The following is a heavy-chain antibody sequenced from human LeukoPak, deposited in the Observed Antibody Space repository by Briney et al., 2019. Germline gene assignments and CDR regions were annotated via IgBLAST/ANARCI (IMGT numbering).Heavy chain of an antibody. CDR1: GFTVSSDS. CDR3: ARSLRIAAAGFDP. V-gene: IGHV4-34*01. D-gene: IGHD6-13*01. Sequence: GSLRLSCTVSGFTVSSDSMSWIRQPPGKGLEWIGEINHSGSTNYNPSLKSRVTISVDTSKNQSSLKLSSVTAADTAVYYCARSLRIAAAGFDPWGQGTLVTVSS. CDR2: INHSGST. J-gene: IGHJ5*02.